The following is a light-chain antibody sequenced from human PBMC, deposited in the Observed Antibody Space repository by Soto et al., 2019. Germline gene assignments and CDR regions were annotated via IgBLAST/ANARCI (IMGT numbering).Light chain of an antibody. CDR3: QQSYSTPEFT. V-gene: IGKV1-39*01. Sequence: DIPMTQSPSSLSASVGDRVTITCRASQSISSYLNWYQQRPGKAPKLLIHTASSLQRGVPSRFSGSGSGTDFTLTISSLQPEDFATYYCQQSYSTPEFTFGPGTRVD. CDR2: TAS. CDR1: QSISSY. J-gene: IGKJ3*01.